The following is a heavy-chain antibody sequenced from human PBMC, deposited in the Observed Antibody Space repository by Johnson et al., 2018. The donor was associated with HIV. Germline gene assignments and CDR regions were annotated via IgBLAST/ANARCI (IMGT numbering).Heavy chain of an antibody. Sequence: QVQLVESGGGVVQPGRSLRLSCAASGFTFSSYTIHWVRQAPGKGLEWVAFISYDGSNKYYADSVKGRFTISRDNSKNTLYLQMNSLRAEDTAVYYCARSVGYCSGGSCSPDAFDIWGQGTMVTVSS. V-gene: IGHV3-30-3*01. CDR1: GFTFSSYT. J-gene: IGHJ3*02. CDR3: ARSVGYCSGGSCSPDAFDI. D-gene: IGHD2-15*01. CDR2: ISYDGSNK.